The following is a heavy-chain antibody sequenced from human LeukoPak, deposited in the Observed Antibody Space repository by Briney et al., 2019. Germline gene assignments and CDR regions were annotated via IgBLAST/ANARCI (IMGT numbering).Heavy chain of an antibody. CDR3: AKDSGAAGSSVP. D-gene: IGHD6-13*01. CDR2: ISYDGSNK. CDR1: GFTFSSYG. J-gene: IGHJ4*02. V-gene: IGHV3-30*18. Sequence: QAGGSLRLSCAASGFTFSSYGMHWVRRAPGKGLEWVAVISYDGSNKYYADSVKGRFTIYRDNSKNTLYLQMNSLRAEDTAVYYCAKDSGAAGSSVPWGQGTLVTVSS.